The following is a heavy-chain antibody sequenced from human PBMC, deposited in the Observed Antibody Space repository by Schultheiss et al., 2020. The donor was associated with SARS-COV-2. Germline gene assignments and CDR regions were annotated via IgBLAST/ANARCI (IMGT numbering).Heavy chain of an antibody. J-gene: IGHJ6*02. CDR1: GFTFSSYG. V-gene: IGHV3-30*12. CDR2: ISYDGSNK. D-gene: IGHD4-17*01. Sequence: GESLKISCAASGFTFSSYGMHWVRQAPGKGLEWVAVISYDGSNKYYADSVKGRFTISRDNSKNTLYLQMNSLRAEDTAVYYCASPVNYGVTTTWTYYYYGMDVWGQGTTVTVSS. CDR3: ASPVNYGVTTTWTYYYYGMDV.